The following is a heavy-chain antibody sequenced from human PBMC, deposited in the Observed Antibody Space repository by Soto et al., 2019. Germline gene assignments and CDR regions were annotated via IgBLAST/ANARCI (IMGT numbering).Heavy chain of an antibody. J-gene: IGHJ4*02. CDR2: ISYDGSNK. V-gene: IGHV3-30*18. Sequence: GGSLRLSCAASGFTFSSYGMHWVRQAPGKGLEWVAVISYDGSNKYYADSVKGRFTISRDNSKNTLYLQMNSLRADDSAVYFCAKDSSAAFDYWGQGTVVTVSS. D-gene: IGHD6-25*01. CDR1: GFTFSSYG. CDR3: AKDSSAAFDY.